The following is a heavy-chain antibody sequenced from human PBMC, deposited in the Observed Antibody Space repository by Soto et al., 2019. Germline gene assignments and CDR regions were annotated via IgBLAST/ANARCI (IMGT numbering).Heavy chain of an antibody. D-gene: IGHD2-2*01. Sequence: ASVKVSCKASGYTFTSYGISWVRQAPGQGLEWMGWINTYNGNTNYAQKLQGRVTITADESTSTAYMELSSLRSEDTAVYYCARDRGRDIVPAAMLDYWGPG. CDR2: INTYNGNT. CDR1: GYTFTSYG. CDR3: ARDRGRDIVPAAMLDY. V-gene: IGHV1-18*01. J-gene: IGHJ4*02.